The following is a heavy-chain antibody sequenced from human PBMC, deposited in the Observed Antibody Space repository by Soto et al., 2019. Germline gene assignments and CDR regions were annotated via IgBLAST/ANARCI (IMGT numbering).Heavy chain of an antibody. CDR1: GYTFTGYY. J-gene: IGHJ6*02. D-gene: IGHD2-2*01. CDR2: INPNSGGT. CDR3: ARDIVPAAMEYYYYGMDV. V-gene: IGHV1-2*04. Sequence: ASVKVSCTASGYTFTGYYMHWVRQAPGQGLEWMGWINPNSGGTNYAQKFQGWVTMTRDTSISTAYMELSRLRSDDTAVYYCARDIVPAAMEYYYYGMDVWGQGTTVTVSS.